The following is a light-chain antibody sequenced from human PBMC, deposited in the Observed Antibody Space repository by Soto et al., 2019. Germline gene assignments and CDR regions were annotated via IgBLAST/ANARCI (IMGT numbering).Light chain of an antibody. CDR2: EVS. V-gene: IGLV2-14*01. CDR1: SSDVGGYNY. J-gene: IGLJ1*01. CDR3: ISYTSSSTSYV. Sequence: QSGLTHLASVSGSPGQSITISCTETSSDVGGYNYVAWYQQHPGKVPRLMIYEVSNRPSGVSNRFSGSKSGSTASLPISGLQAEDEADYYCISYTSSSTSYVFGTGTKATV.